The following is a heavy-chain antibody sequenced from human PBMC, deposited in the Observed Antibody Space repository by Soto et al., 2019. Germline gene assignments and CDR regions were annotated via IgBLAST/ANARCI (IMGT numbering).Heavy chain of an antibody. CDR1: GVSISSYY. CDR3: ARQGYNDYDFASDI. J-gene: IGHJ3*02. V-gene: IGHV4-59*08. Sequence: QVQLQESGPGLVKPSETLSLTCTVSGVSISSYYWSWIRQPPGKGLEWIGYIYYIGSTNYNPSLKSRVTISGDTSKNQFSLKLSSVTAADTAIYYCARQGYNDYDFASDIWGQGTMVTVSS. CDR2: IYYIGST. D-gene: IGHD5-12*01.